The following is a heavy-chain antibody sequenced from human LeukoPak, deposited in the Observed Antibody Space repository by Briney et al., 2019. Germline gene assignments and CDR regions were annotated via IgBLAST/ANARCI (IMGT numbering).Heavy chain of an antibody. J-gene: IGHJ4*02. D-gene: IGHD6-19*01. CDR2: ISSSGRTI. CDR1: GFTFSNYE. CDR3: ATSSIALAGTVDY. Sequence: PGGSLRLSCAASGFTFSNYEMNWVRQAPGKGLEWVSYISSSGRTIDYADSVKGRFTISRDNAKSSLFLQMNSLRDEDTAVYYCATSSIALAGTVDYWGQGTLVTVSS. V-gene: IGHV3-48*03.